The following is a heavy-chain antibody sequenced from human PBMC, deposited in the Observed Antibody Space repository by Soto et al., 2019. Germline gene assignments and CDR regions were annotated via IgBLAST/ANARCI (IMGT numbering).Heavy chain of an antibody. CDR2: ISGTGDTK. J-gene: IGHJ6*02. D-gene: IGHD5-12*01. CDR3: AIGGGQIYDKCLDV. CDR1: GLIFSYSY. V-gene: IGHV3-11*01. Sequence: GGSVRLSCASSGLIFSYSYFSWIRHSPGKGLECVAYISGTGDTKYYADSVKGRFTISRHNTKNSLYLQVNSLRAEDAAVYYCAIGGGQIYDKCLDVWGQRTTVPSP.